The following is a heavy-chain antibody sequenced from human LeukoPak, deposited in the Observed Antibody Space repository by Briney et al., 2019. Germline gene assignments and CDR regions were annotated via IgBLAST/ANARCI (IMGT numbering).Heavy chain of an antibody. Sequence: SETLSLTCAVYGGSFSGYYWSWIRQPPGKGLEWIGEINHSGSTNYNPSLKSRVTISVDTSKNQFSLKLSSVTAADTAVYYCARHRRFGELIGVHGFDYWGQGILVTVSS. CDR3: ARHRRFGELIGVHGFDY. J-gene: IGHJ4*02. CDR2: INHSGST. CDR1: GGSFSGYY. D-gene: IGHD3-10*01. V-gene: IGHV4-34*01.